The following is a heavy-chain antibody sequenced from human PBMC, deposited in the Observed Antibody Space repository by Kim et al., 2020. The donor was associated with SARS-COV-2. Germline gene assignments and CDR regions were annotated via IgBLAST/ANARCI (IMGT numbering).Heavy chain of an antibody. Sequence: AQKFQGRVTMTRDTSISTAYMELSRLRSDDTAVYYCAREYCSSTSCIFDYWGQGTLVTVSS. V-gene: IGHV1-2*02. J-gene: IGHJ4*02. CDR3: AREYCSSTSCIFDY. D-gene: IGHD2-2*01.